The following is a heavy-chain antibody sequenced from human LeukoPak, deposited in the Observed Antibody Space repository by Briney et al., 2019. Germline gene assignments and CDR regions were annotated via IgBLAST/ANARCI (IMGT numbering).Heavy chain of an antibody. CDR3: ARGADTAMVLGSAYYYGMDV. V-gene: IGHV4-59*01. CDR1: GGSISSYY. CDR2: IYYSGST. D-gene: IGHD5-18*01. Sequence: KASETLSLTCTVSGGSISSYYWSWIRQPPGKGLEWIGYIYYSGSTNYNPSLKSRVTISVDTSKNQFSLKLSSVTAADTAVYYCARGADTAMVLGSAYYYGMDVWGQGTTVTVSS. J-gene: IGHJ6*02.